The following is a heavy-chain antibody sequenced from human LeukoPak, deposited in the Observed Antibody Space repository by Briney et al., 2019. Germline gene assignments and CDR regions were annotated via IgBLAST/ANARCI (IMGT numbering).Heavy chain of an antibody. D-gene: IGHD1-14*01. Sequence: AASVKVSCKASGYTFTSYGISWVRQAPGQGLEWMGWISAYNGNTNYAQKLQGRVTMTTDTSTSTAYMELRSLRSDDTAVYYCARVSLDRNYRSLYYYYGMDVWGQGTTVTLSS. V-gene: IGHV1-18*01. CDR3: ARVSLDRNYRSLYYYYGMDV. CDR1: GYTFTSYG. CDR2: ISAYNGNT. J-gene: IGHJ6*02.